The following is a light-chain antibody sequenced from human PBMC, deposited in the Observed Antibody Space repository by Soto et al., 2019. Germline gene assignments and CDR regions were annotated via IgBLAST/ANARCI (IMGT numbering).Light chain of an antibody. Sequence: DIVLTQSPGTLSLSPGEGATLSCRASQSLSNVFLAWYQQKPGQAPRLLIYGASKRATGIPDRFSGSGSGTDFTLTISRLEPEDFAVYSCHQYATSPYTFGRGTKLDI. J-gene: IGKJ2*01. V-gene: IGKV3-20*01. CDR3: HQYATSPYT. CDR2: GAS. CDR1: QSLSNVF.